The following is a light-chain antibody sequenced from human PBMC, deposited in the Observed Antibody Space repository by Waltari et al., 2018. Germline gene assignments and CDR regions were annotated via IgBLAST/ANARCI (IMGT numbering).Light chain of an antibody. CDR1: QTVRTTY. J-gene: IGKJ4*01. CDR2: GAS. V-gene: IGKV3-20*01. Sequence: EIVLTQSPGTLSLSPGERATLSCRASQTVRTTYLAWYQQKPGQAPTLLIYGASSRATGIPDRFSGSGSGTDFSLTISSLEPEDFAVYYCQQYDISPLPFGGGTKVEIK. CDR3: QQYDISPLP.